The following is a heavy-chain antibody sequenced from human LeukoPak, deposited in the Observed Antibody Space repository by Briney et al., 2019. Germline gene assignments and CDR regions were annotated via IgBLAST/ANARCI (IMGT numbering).Heavy chain of an antibody. CDR3: ANGGYYYGSGSYYPPLTYYYYYMDV. D-gene: IGHD3-10*01. CDR1: GFTFSSYA. V-gene: IGHV3-23*01. J-gene: IGHJ6*03. Sequence: GGSLRLSCAASGFTFSSYAMSWVRQAPGKGLEWVSAISGSGGSTYYADSVKGRFTISRDNSKNTLYLQMNSLRAEDTAVYYCANGGYYYGSGSYYPPLTYYYYYMDVWGKGTTVTISS. CDR2: ISGSGGST.